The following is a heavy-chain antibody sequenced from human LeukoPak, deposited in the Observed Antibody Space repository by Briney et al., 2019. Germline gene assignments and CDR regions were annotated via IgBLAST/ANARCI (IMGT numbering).Heavy chain of an antibody. CDR2: ISFDGSNK. J-gene: IGHJ4*02. D-gene: IGHD1-26*01. Sequence: GGSLRLSCAASGFMFSSYAMPWVRQAPGKGLEWVAVISFDGSNKYYGDSVKGRFTISRGNSNNTLFLQMNTLRAEDTAMYYCARVVGTNEWTGAYWGQGTLVTVSS. V-gene: IGHV3-30*04. CDR3: ARVVGTNEWTGAY. CDR1: GFMFSSYA.